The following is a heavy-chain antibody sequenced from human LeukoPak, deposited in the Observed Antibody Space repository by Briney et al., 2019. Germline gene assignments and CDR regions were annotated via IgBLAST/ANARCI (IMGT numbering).Heavy chain of an antibody. D-gene: IGHD6-19*01. V-gene: IGHV4-34*01. CDR3: SRVGQYSSGWYDFDY. J-gene: IGHJ4*02. CDR1: GGSFSGYY. Sequence: SETLSLTCAVYGGSFSGYYWSWIRQPPGKGLEWIGEINHSGSTNYKPPLKSRVTISVDTSKNQFSLKLSSVTAADTAVYYCSRVGQYSSGWYDFDYCGQGTLVTVSS. CDR2: INHSGST.